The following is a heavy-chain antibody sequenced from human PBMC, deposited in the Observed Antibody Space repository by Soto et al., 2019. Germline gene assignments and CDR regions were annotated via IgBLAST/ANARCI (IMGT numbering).Heavy chain of an antibody. D-gene: IGHD3-10*01. Sequence: EVQLLESGGVLVQPGWYLRLSCAASGFTFNNYTMTWVRQATGKGLEWVSAISGGGDTTSYADSVKGRFTVSRDGSKNTLYLQMSSLRAEDTALYYCAKGRGGSGSLRPLVDFWGQGTLVTVSS. CDR2: ISGGGDTT. CDR1: GFTFNNYT. CDR3: AKGRGGSGSLRPLVDF. V-gene: IGHV3-23*01. J-gene: IGHJ4*02.